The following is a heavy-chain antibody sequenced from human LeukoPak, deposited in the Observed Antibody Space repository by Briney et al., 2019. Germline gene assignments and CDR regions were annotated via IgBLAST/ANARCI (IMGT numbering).Heavy chain of an antibody. D-gene: IGHD2-15*01. CDR3: ARGVALDP. Sequence: SQTLSLTCVISGDSVSSNSTAWNWNRRSPSRGLEWLGRTYYRSKWYNDYAVSVKSRITIDPDTSKNQFSLQLNSVTPEDTAVYYCARGVALDPWGQGILVTVSS. J-gene: IGHJ5*02. CDR1: GDSVSSNSTA. V-gene: IGHV6-1*01. CDR2: TYYRSKWYN.